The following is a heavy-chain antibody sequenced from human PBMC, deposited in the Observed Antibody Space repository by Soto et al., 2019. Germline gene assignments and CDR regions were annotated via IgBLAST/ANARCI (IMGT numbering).Heavy chain of an antibody. CDR1: GGSVSNASFY. V-gene: IGHV4-61*03. CDR2: IFYTGVT. J-gene: IGHJ2*01. CDR3: VRVLDSSWYADL. D-gene: IGHD3-22*01. Sequence: QVQLQESGPGLVKPSETLSLTCSVSGGSVSNASFYWTWIRQAPGTGLEYIGYIFYTGVTNYNPSLSNRVTISLDTSKNHFSLELNSMSAADTSVYYCVRVLDSSWYADLWGRGPLVTVSS.